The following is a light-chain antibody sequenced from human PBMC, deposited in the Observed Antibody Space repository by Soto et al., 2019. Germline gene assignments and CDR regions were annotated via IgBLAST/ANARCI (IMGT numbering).Light chain of an antibody. CDR2: GAS. CDR3: QLYGDSPMYT. V-gene: IGKV3-20*01. Sequence: EIVLTQSPGTLSLSPGERATLSCRASQSVSDSSLAWYHQKPGQAPRLLIYGASRRATGIPDTFSGSGYGTDLTLTLSKLEHEDFAVYYCQLYGDSPMYTFGQGTKLEIK. CDR1: QSVSDSS. J-gene: IGKJ2*01.